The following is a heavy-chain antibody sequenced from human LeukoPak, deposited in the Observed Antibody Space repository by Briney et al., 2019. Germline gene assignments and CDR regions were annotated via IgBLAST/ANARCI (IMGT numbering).Heavy chain of an antibody. D-gene: IGHD3-3*01. CDR1: GYTFTSYG. CDR2: IIPIFGTA. CDR3: AREKVFWSGYYTGGTRQNRGFDY. J-gene: IGHJ4*02. Sequence: GASVKVSCKASGYTFTSYGISWVRQAPGQGLEWMGGIIPIFGTANYAQKFQGRVTITADKSTSTAYMELSSLRSEDTAVYYCAREKVFWSGYYTGGTRQNRGFDYWGQGTLVTVSS. V-gene: IGHV1-69*06.